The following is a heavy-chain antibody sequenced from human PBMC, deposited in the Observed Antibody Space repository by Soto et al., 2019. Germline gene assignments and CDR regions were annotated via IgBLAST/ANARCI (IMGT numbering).Heavy chain of an antibody. CDR3: ARDDSGYTGSHYIDYFNF. D-gene: IGHD1-26*01. Sequence: ASVKVSCKASGYTFTNSGISWVRQAPGQGLEWMGWISAYNGNTNYAQKLQGRVTMTTDTSTSTAYMELRSLRSEDTAIYYCARDDSGYTGSHYIDYFNFWGQGTLVTVSS. CDR1: GYTFTNSG. CDR2: ISAYNGNT. J-gene: IGHJ4*02. V-gene: IGHV1-18*01.